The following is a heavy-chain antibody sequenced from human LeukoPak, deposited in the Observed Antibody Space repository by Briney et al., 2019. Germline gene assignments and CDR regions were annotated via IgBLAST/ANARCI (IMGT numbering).Heavy chain of an antibody. Sequence: SETLSLTCNVSGFSLTIGYFWGWIRQPPGKGLEWIGRIYTSGSTNYNPSLKSRVTISVDTSKNQFSLKLSSVTAADTAVYYCARDGTYSSTNYNWFDPWGQGTLVTVSS. CDR3: ARDGTYSSTNYNWFDP. CDR1: GFSLTIGYF. CDR2: IYTSGST. J-gene: IGHJ5*02. D-gene: IGHD6-13*01. V-gene: IGHV4-38-2*02.